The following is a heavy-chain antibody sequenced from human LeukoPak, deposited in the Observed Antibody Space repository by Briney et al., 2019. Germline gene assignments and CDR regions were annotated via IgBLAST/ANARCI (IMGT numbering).Heavy chain of an antibody. Sequence: GASVKVSCKASGYTFSGYWIHWVRQAPGQGLGWMGRIDPNVDDRKYAQKFQGRVTMTRDTSTNTAYMELSSLRSDDTAMYYCARDAAVVGQGSEYWGQGTLVTVSS. D-gene: IGHD6-19*01. CDR2: IDPNVDDR. J-gene: IGHJ4*02. CDR1: GYTFSGYW. V-gene: IGHV1-2*06. CDR3: ARDAAVVGQGSEY.